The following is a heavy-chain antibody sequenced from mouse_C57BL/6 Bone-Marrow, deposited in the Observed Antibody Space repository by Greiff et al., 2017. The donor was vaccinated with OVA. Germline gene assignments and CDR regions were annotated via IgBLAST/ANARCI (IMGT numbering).Heavy chain of an antibody. CDR3: ARRPTVVRAMDY. CDR1: GYTFTSYW. J-gene: IGHJ4*01. Sequence: QVQLQQPGAELVMPGASVKLSCKASGYTFTSYWMHWVKQRPGQGLEWIGEIDPSDSYTNYNQKFKGKSTLTVDKSSSTAYMQLSSLTSEDSAVYYCARRPTVVRAMDYWGQGTSVTVSS. CDR2: IDPSDSYT. D-gene: IGHD1-1*01. V-gene: IGHV1-69*01.